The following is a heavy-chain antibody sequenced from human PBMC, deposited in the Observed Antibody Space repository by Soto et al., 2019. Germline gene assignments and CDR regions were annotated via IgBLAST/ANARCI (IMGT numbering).Heavy chain of an antibody. CDR3: ARGTLRYFDWLSDPLYYFDY. D-gene: IGHD3-9*01. CDR1: GFTFSSYG. V-gene: IGHV3-33*01. Sequence: GGSLRLSCAASGFTFSSYGMHWVRQAPGKGLEWVAVIWYDGSNKYYADSVKGRFTISRDNSKNTLYLQMNSLRAEDTAVYYCARGTLRYFDWLSDPLYYFDYWGQGTLVTVSS. J-gene: IGHJ4*02. CDR2: IWYDGSNK.